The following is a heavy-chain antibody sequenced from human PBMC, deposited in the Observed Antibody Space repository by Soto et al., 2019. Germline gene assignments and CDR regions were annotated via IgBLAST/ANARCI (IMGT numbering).Heavy chain of an antibody. J-gene: IGHJ4*02. D-gene: IGHD4-17*01. CDR1: GGSISSGGYS. Sequence: SETLSLTCAVSGGSISSGGYSWSWIRQHPGKGLEWIGYIYYSGSTYYNPSLKSRVTISVDTSKNQFSLKLSSVSAADTAVYYCARGRGTVTTVTTHLDYWGQGTLVTVSS. CDR3: ARGRGTVTTVTTHLDY. V-gene: IGHV4-31*11. CDR2: IYYSGST.